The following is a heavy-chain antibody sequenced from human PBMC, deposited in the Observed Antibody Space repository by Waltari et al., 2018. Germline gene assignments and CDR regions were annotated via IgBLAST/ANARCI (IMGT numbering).Heavy chain of an antibody. J-gene: IGHJ4*02. D-gene: IGHD4-17*01. Sequence: QVQLQESGPGLVKPSETLSLTCTVSGCSISGYYWSWIRPPPGKGLEWIGHIYYSGGTNYNPSLKSRVTMAIDTSENQFSLKLSSVTAADTAVYYCARAYYGDSYDYWGQGTLVTVS. CDR1: GCSISGYY. CDR3: ARAYYGDSYDY. V-gene: IGHV4-59*08. CDR2: IYYSGGT.